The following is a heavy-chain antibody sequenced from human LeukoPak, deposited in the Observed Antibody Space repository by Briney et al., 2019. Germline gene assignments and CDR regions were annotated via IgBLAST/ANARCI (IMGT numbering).Heavy chain of an antibody. CDR2: ISGDGGST. D-gene: IGHD6-19*01. Sequence: PGGSLRLSCAAAGFIFDNYAIHWVRQAPGKGLEWVSLISGDGGSTFYADSVRGRFTISRDNTRESLSLQMSSLRSDDTALYYCARESETSCWCDYWGQGTLVTVSS. CDR3: ARESETSCWCDY. CDR1: GFIFDNYA. V-gene: IGHV3-43*02. J-gene: IGHJ4*02.